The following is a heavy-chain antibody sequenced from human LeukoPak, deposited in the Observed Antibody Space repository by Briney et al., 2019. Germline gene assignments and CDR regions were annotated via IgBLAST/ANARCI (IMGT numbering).Heavy chain of an antibody. V-gene: IGHV4-34*01. CDR3: ARTSDIVVVPAAYGMDV. J-gene: IGHJ6*04. Sequence: SETLSLTCAVYGGSFSGYYWSWIRKPPGKGLEWIGEINHSGSTNYNPSLKSRVIISVDTSKNQFSLKLSSVTAADTAVYYCARTSDIVVVPAAYGMDVWGKGTTVTVSS. CDR2: INHSGST. D-gene: IGHD2-2*01. CDR1: GGSFSGYY.